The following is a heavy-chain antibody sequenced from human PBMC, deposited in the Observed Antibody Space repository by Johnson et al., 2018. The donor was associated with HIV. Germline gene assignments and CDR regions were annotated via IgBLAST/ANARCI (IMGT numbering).Heavy chain of an antibody. V-gene: IGHV3-20*04. J-gene: IGHJ3*02. CDR3: ARVYSNYEGAAASYPFDI. Sequence: EQLVESGGGVVRPGGSLRLSCAASGFTFDDYGMSWVRQAPGKGLEWVSAIGTAGSTYYADSVKGRFTISRDNAKNTLYLQMNSLRAEDTAVYYCARVYSNYEGAAASYPFDIWGQGTMVTVSS. D-gene: IGHD4-11*01. CDR2: IGTAGST. CDR1: GFTFDDYG.